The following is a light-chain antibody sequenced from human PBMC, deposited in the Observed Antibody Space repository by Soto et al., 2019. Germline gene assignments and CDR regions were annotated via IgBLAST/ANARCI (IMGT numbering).Light chain of an antibody. CDR3: QQYGNLPLT. J-gene: IGKJ2*01. V-gene: IGKV1-33*01. Sequence: DIYMAQSPSSLSASVGDRVTITCQASEDITNYLNWYQQKPGKAPKLLIYDASSLETGVPLRFTGGGSGTNFTFTISGLQPEDIASYDCQQYGNLPLTFGQGTMVEFK. CDR2: DAS. CDR1: EDITNY.